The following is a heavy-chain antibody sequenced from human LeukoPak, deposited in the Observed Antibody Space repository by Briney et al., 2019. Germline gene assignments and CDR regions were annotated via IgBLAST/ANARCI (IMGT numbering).Heavy chain of an antibody. V-gene: IGHV4-39*01. CDR3: ARQGVVGATGFDY. Sequence: SETLSLTCSVSGGSISSISYYWGWIRQPPGKGLEWIGNIHSSGSTYNNPSLKSRVIISVDTSKNQFSLKLTSVTAADTAVYYCARQGVVGATGFDYWGQGTLVTVSS. D-gene: IGHD1-26*01. CDR2: IHSSGST. J-gene: IGHJ4*02. CDR1: GGSISSISYY.